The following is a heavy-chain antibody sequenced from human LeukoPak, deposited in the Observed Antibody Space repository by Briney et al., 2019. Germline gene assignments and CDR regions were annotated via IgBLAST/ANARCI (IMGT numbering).Heavy chain of an antibody. V-gene: IGHV4-39*07. CDR1: GASITTTLYY. J-gene: IGHJ3*01. CDR2: FYYGGIT. D-gene: IGHD2-2*01. CDR3: ARDVSRTSWTWR. Sequence: SETLSLTCTVSGASITTTLYYWVWARQSPGKGLEWIGSFYYGGITYYHPSLKRRVTVSVDTSRSQFSLKLISVTAADTAVYYCARDVSRTSWTWRWGQGTVVTVSS.